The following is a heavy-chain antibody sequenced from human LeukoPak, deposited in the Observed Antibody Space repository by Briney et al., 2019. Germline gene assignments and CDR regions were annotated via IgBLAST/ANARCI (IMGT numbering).Heavy chain of an antibody. CDR1: GGSFSGYH. D-gene: IGHD3-3*01. Sequence: SETLSLTCAVYGGSFSGYHWSWIRQSPGKGLEWIGEINHSGSTYYNPSLKSRVTISVDTSKNQFSLKLSSVTAADTAVYYCARSFTVSGLGFDPWGQGTLVTVSS. CDR2: INHSGST. CDR3: ARSFTVSGLGFDP. J-gene: IGHJ5*02. V-gene: IGHV4-34*01.